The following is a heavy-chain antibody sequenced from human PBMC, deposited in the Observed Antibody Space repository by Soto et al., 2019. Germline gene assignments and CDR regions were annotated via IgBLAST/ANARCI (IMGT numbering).Heavy chain of an antibody. D-gene: IGHD1-20*01. CDR2: ISYDGSNK. CDR1: GFTFSSYA. V-gene: IGHV3-30-3*01. Sequence: QVQLVESGGGVVQPGRSLRLSCAASGFTFSSYAMHWVRQAPGKGLEWVAVISYDGSNKYYADSVKGRFTISRDNSKNTLYLQMNSLRAEDTAVYYCARDWGCNWNPIKYWGQGTLVTVSS. CDR3: ARDWGCNWNPIKY. J-gene: IGHJ4*02.